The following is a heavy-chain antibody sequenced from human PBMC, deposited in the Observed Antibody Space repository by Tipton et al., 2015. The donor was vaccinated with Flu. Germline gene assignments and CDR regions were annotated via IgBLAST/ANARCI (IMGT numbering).Heavy chain of an antibody. J-gene: IGHJ5*02. CDR3: ARAYSSSWYGVWFDP. CDR2: IYHSGST. V-gene: IGHV4-38-2*01. D-gene: IGHD6-13*01. Sequence: TLSLTCAVSGYSISSGYYWGWIRQPPGKGLEWIGSIYHSGSTYYNPSLKSRVTISVDTSKNQFSLKLSSVTAADTAVYYCARAYSSSWYGVWFDPWGQGTLVTVSS. CDR1: GYSISSGYY.